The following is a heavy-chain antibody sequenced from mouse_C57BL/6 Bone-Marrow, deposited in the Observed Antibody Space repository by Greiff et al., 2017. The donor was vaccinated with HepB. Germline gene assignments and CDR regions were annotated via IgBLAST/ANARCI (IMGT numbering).Heavy chain of an antibody. V-gene: IGHV5-9-1*02. J-gene: IGHJ1*03. Sequence: EVKLMESGEGLVKPGGSLKLSCAASGFTFSSYAMSWVRQTPEKRLEWVAYISSGGDYIYYADTVKGRFTISRDNARNTLYLQMSSLESEDTAMYYCTRDRPYCYGSIWYFDIWGTGTTVTVSS. CDR2: ISSGGDYI. CDR1: GFTFSSYA. CDR3: TRDRPYCYGSIWYFDI. D-gene: IGHD1-1*01.